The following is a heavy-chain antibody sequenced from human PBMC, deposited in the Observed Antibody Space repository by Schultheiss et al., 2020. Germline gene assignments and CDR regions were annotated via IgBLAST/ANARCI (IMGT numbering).Heavy chain of an antibody. Sequence: ESLKISCAASGFTFSSYSMNWVRQAPGKGLEWVSYISSSSSTIYYADSVKGRFTISRDNAKNSLYLQMNSLRAEDTAVYYCARTGYGDYWGQGTLVTVSS. CDR1: GFTFSSYS. CDR3: ARTGYGDY. J-gene: IGHJ4*02. V-gene: IGHV3-48*01. CDR2: ISSSSSTI. D-gene: IGHD5-12*01.